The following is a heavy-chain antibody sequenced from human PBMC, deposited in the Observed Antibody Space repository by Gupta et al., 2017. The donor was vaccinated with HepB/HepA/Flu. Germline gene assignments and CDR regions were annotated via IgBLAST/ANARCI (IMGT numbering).Heavy chain of an antibody. CDR3: AKGGYGGGWHNRRPFDP. CDR1: GFAFHSYA. D-gene: IGHD4-23*01. CDR2: ISGSGDST. Sequence: EVQLLESGGGLVQPGGSLRLPCAASGFAFHSYAMRWVPQAPGKGLEGVSAISGSGDSTYYADSVRGRFTISRDNSKNTLYLQMNSLRAEDTAVYYCAKGGYGGGWHNRRPFDPWGQGTLVTVSS. J-gene: IGHJ5*02. V-gene: IGHV3-23*01.